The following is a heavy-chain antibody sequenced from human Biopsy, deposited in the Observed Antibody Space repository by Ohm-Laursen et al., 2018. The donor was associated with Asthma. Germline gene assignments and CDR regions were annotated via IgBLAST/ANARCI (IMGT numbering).Heavy chain of an antibody. CDR3: AKITTDRQKANNWFDP. Sequence: GSLRLSCAASGFAFNNSSITWVRQAPGKGLEWVSSISASGVRTFYADSVEGRFTVSRDSSRNTLYLQLSTLRVEDTAVYFCAKITTDRQKANNWFDPWGQGTLVTVSS. CDR1: GFAFNNSS. CDR2: ISASGVRT. J-gene: IGHJ5*02. V-gene: IGHV3-23*01. D-gene: IGHD3-22*01.